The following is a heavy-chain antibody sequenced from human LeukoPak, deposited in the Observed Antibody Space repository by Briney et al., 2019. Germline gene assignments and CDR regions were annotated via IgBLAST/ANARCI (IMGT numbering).Heavy chain of an antibody. J-gene: IGHJ4*02. CDR3: ARHPYYYEGFDY. CDR2: IDPSDSYT. D-gene: IGHD3-22*01. CDR1: GYSFTSYW. V-gene: IGHV5-10-1*01. Sequence: GESLKISCKGSGYSFTSYWISWVRQMPGKGLEWMGRIDPSDSYTNYSPSFQGHVTISADKSISTAYLQWSGLKASDTAMYYCARHPYYYEGFDYWGQGTLVTVSS.